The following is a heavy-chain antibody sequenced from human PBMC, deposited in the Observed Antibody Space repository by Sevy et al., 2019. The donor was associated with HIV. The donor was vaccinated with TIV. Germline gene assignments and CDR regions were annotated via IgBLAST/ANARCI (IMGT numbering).Heavy chain of an antibody. V-gene: IGHV3-23*01. CDR2: MSGRGDSR. CDR3: ARGRDYGNLDS. CDR1: GFRIGSHA. D-gene: IGHD4-17*01. J-gene: IGHJ4*02. Sequence: GGSLRLSCVVSGFRIGSHAMSWVRQAPGKGLEWVSGMSGRGDSRGYADSVKGRFTMSRDNSKNTLYLQMSSLRAEDTAVYYCARGRDYGNLDSWGQGTLVTVSS.